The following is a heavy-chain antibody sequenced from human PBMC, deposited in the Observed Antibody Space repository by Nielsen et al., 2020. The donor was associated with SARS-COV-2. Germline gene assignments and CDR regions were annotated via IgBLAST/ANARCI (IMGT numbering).Heavy chain of an antibody. D-gene: IGHD6-13*01. CDR3: ARGRDIKTRGAYSSTWYHSQTDYEVFDI. V-gene: IGHV3-74*01. CDR2: INSDGSST. Sequence: WIRQPPGKGLVWVSRINSDGSSTSYADSVKGRFTISRDNAKNTLYLQMNSLRAEDTAVYYCARGRDIKTRGAYSSTWYHSQTDYEVFDIWGHGTMVTVSS. J-gene: IGHJ3*02.